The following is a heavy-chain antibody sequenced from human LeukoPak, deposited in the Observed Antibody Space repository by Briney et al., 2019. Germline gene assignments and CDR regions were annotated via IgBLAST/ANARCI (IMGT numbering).Heavy chain of an antibody. Sequence: SQTLSLTCTVSGGSISSSSYYWAWIRQPPGKGLEWIGSIYYSGNTYYKSSLKSRVTIAVDTSKNQFSLKLNSVTAADTAVYYCARESYYDSSGYSHDAFDIWGQGTMVTVSS. CDR2: IYYSGNT. V-gene: IGHV4-39*07. CDR3: ARESYYDSSGYSHDAFDI. CDR1: GGSISSSSYY. D-gene: IGHD3-22*01. J-gene: IGHJ3*02.